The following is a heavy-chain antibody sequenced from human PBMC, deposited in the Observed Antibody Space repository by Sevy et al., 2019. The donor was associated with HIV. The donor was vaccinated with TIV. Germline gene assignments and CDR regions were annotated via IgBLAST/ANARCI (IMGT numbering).Heavy chain of an antibody. CDR2: ITSRSSNI. D-gene: IGHD2-21*02. V-gene: IGHV3-48*02. CDR3: AREMVGTTTFDN. Sequence: GGSLRLSCAASGFTFSDYNMAWVRQAPGKGLEWVSYITSRSSNIHYADSVKGRFTISRDNAKNSLYLQMSSLRDEDTAGYYCAREMVGTTTFDNWGQGTLVTVSS. J-gene: IGHJ4*02. CDR1: GFTFSDYN.